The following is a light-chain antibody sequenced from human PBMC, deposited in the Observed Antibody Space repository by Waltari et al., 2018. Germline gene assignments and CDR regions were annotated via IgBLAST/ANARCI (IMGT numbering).Light chain of an antibody. CDR3: MSYTSSSSWI. V-gene: IGLV2-14*03. CDR2: DVS. Sequence: QSALPQPASVSGSPGQSITLPCTGTSSDVGAYNYVSWYQKHPGKAPKLMISDVSDRPSGVSNRFSGSKSGNTAFLTISGLQAEDEADYFCMSYTSSSSWIFGGGTKLTVL. J-gene: IGLJ2*01. CDR1: SSDVGAYNY.